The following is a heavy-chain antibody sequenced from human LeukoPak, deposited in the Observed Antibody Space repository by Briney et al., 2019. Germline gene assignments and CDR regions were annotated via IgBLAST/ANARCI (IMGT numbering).Heavy chain of an antibody. CDR2: ISAYNGNT. CDR3: ARDSVYLRSGGSWLGGWFDP. CDR1: GYTFTSYG. J-gene: IGHJ5*02. Sequence: ASVKVSCKASGYTFTSYGISWVRQAPGQGLEWMGWISAYNGNTNYAQKVQDRVTMTTDTSTSTAYMELRSLRTDDTAVYYCARDSVYLRSGGSWLGGWFDPWGQGTLVTVSS. V-gene: IGHV1-18*01. D-gene: IGHD2-15*01.